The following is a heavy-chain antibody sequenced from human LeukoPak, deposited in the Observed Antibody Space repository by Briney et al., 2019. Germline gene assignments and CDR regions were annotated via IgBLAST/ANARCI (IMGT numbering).Heavy chain of an antibody. D-gene: IGHD6-13*01. V-gene: IGHV3-11*01. CDR3: ARGYSSSWPYYYYGMDV. Sequence: LSLTCAVYGGSFSGYYWSWIRQAPGKGLEWVSYISSSGSTIYYADSVRGRFTISRDNAKNSLYLQMNSLRAEDTAVYYCARGYSSSWPYYYYGMDVWGQGTTVTVSS. CDR2: ISSSGSTI. CDR1: GGSFSGYY. J-gene: IGHJ6*02.